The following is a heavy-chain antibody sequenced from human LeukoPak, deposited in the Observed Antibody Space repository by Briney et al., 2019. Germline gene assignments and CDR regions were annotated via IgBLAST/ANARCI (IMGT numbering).Heavy chain of an antibody. J-gene: IGHJ3*02. CDR3: ARDRRRDLFHAFDI. D-gene: IGHD1-14*01. CDR2: VHYSESA. Sequence: SETLSLTCTVSGDSIRTSFWSWIRQPPGKGLEWIAYVHYSESANYNPSLKSRLTISLDTPKNQFSLKLSSVTAADTAIYFCARDRRRDLFHAFDIWGQGTTVTVS. CDR1: GDSIRTSF. V-gene: IGHV4-59*01.